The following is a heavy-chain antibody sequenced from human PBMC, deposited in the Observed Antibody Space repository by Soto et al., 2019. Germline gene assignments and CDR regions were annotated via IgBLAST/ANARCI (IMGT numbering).Heavy chain of an antibody. V-gene: IGHV3-7*03. CDR3: ARGVFGVATYYYYGLDL. D-gene: IGHD3-3*01. CDR1: GFIFSRYW. Sequence: ESGGGLVQPGGSLRLSCAASGFIFSRYWMSWVRQAPGKGLEWVANIKEDGSEKYYVDSVKGRFTISRDNAKKSLHLQMNSLRAEETAVYYCARGVFGVATYYYYGLDLWGRGTTVTVSS. CDR2: IKEDGSEK. J-gene: IGHJ6*02.